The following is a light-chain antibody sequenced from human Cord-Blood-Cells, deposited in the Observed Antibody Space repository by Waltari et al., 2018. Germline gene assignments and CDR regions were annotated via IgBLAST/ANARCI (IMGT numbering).Light chain of an antibody. CDR1: SSDAGRYNY. Sequence: QSALTQPASVCGSPGQSITLSRAGTSSDAGRYNYVSWYQQHPGKAPKLMIYDVSNRPSGVSNRFSGSKSGNTASLTISGLQAEDEADYYCSSYTSSSTVVFGGGTKLTVL. CDR3: SSYTSSSTVV. J-gene: IGLJ2*01. V-gene: IGLV2-14*01. CDR2: DVS.